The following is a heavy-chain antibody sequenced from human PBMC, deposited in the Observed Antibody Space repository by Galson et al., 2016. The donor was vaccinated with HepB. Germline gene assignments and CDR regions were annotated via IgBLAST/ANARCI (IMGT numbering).Heavy chain of an antibody. CDR3: ARDNTGWYEGDY. CDR2: INPSGGST. V-gene: IGHV1-46*01. J-gene: IGHJ4*02. CDR1: GYTFTSYY. D-gene: IGHD6-19*01. Sequence: SVKVSCKASGYTFTSYYVHWVRRAPGQGLELMGMINPSGGSTTYAQKFQDRVTLTRDTSTSTVYMQLSSLKSEDTAMYYCARDNTGWYEGDYWGQGTLVTVS.